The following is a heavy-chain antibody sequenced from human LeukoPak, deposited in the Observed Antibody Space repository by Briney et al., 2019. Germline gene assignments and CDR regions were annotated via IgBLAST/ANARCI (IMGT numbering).Heavy chain of an antibody. CDR2: ISYDGSNK. D-gene: IGHD3-9*01. CDR3: ARTNYDILTGYYPYNWFDP. J-gene: IGHJ5*02. Sequence: GGSLRLSCAASGFTFSSYAMHWVRQAPGKGLEWVAVISYDGSNKYYADSVKGRFTISRDNSKNTLYLQMNSLRAEDTAVYYCARTNYDILTGYYPYNWFDPWGQGTLVTVSS. V-gene: IGHV3-30-3*01. CDR1: GFTFSSYA.